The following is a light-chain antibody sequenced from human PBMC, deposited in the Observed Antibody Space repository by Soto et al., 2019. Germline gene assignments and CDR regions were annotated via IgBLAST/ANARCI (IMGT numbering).Light chain of an antibody. Sequence: GERVTLSCRASQSVNSNLAWYQQKPGQAPRLLIYGAANRATGIPASFSGSGSGTEFTLTISSLQSEDFAVYYCQQYNYWPRTFGQGTKVDSK. CDR3: QQYNYWPRT. CDR1: QSVNSN. J-gene: IGKJ1*01. CDR2: GAA. V-gene: IGKV3-15*01.